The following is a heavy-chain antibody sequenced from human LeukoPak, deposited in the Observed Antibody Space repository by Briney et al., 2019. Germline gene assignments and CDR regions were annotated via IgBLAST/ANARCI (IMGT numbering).Heavy chain of an antibody. CDR3: ARYSYYDFWSGYLPLYYYYGMDV. CDR2: IYPGDSDT. V-gene: IGHV5-51*01. CDR1: GYSFTSYW. J-gene: IGHJ6*02. D-gene: IGHD3-3*01. Sequence: LGESLKISCKGSGYSFTSYWIGWVRQMPGKGLEWMGIIYPGDSDTRYSPSFQGQVTISADKSISTAYLQWSSLKASDTAMYYCARYSYYDFWSGYLPLYYYYGMDVWGQGTTVTVSS.